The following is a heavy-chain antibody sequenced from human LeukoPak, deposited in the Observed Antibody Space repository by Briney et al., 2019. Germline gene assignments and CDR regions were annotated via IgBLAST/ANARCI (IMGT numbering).Heavy chain of an antibody. CDR3: AREVRVGATSGDY. V-gene: IGHV3-21*01. D-gene: IGHD1-26*01. CDR1: GFTFSSYI. Sequence: GGSLRLSCAASGFTFSSYIMNWVRQAPGKGLEWVSSISSSSSYIYYADSVKGRFTIPRGNAKNSLYLQMNSLRAEDTAVYYCAREVRVGATSGDYWGQGTLVTVSS. J-gene: IGHJ4*02. CDR2: ISSSSSYI.